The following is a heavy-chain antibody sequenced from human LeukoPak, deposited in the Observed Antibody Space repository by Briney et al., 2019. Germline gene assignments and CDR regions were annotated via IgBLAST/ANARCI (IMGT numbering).Heavy chain of an antibody. V-gene: IGHV4-39*07. CDR2: IYYSGST. Sequence: PSETLSLTCTVSGGSISSSSYYWGWIRQPPGKGLEWIGSIYYSGSTYYNPSLKSRVTISVDTPKNQFSLKLSSVTAADTAVYYCARTALWFGDGTDYWGQGTLVTVSS. CDR1: GGSISSSSYY. D-gene: IGHD3-10*01. CDR3: ARTALWFGDGTDY. J-gene: IGHJ4*02.